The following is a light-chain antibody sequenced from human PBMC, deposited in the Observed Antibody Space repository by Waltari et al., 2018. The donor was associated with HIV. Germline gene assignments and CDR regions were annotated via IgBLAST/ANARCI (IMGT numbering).Light chain of an antibody. Sequence: QSVLAQHRSVSGTPGKTVTISCTGSTPNVRDTNVNSYQQVTGVAPKLLIYRKNQRPSGVPDRFSGSKSGTSASLAISGLRTEDEAEYYCAVWDDRLSGRLFGGGTKVTVL. V-gene: IGLV1-47*01. CDR3: AVWDDRLSGRL. CDR2: RKN. J-gene: IGLJ2*01. CDR1: TPNVRDTN.